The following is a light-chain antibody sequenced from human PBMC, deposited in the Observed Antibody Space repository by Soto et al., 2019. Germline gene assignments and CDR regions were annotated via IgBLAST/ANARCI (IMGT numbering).Light chain of an antibody. CDR3: QKYNTARWA. CDR2: AAS. CDR1: QGISNY. J-gene: IGKJ1*01. V-gene: IGKV1-27*01. Sequence: DMQMTQSPSSLSASVGDRVTITCRASQGISNYLAWYQQKAGKVPKLLIYAASTLQSGVPTRFSGSGSGTDFTLTISSLQPEDVATYYCQKYNTARWAFGQGTKVEIK.